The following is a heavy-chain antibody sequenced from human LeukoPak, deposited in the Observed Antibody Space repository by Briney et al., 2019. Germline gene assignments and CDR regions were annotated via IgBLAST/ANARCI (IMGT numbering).Heavy chain of an antibody. J-gene: IGHJ4*02. Sequence: GGSLRLSCTASGFTFGDYAMSWVRQAPGKGLEWVGFIRSKAYGGTTEYAASVKGRFTISRDDSKSIAYLQMNSLKTEDTAVYYCTREGDVEMATILVSDYWGQGTLVTVSS. CDR3: TREGDVEMATILVSDY. V-gene: IGHV3-49*04. D-gene: IGHD5-24*01. CDR2: IRSKAYGGTT. CDR1: GFTFGDYA.